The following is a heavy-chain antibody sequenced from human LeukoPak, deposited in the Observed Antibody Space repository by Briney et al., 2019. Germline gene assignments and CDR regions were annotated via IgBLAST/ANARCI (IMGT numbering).Heavy chain of an antibody. D-gene: IGHD6-13*01. CDR3: ARNDRYSSSPRYYFDY. CDR2: ICGGSGST. Sequence: GGSLTLSCAASRFTFSNYAMSWLRQAPGRGLEWVSTICGGSGSTYFTDSVKGRCTVSRDNSKNTLHLQMNSLRAEDTALYYCARNDRYSSSPRYYFDYWGQGTLVTVSS. V-gene: IGHV3-23*01. J-gene: IGHJ4*02. CDR1: RFTFSNYA.